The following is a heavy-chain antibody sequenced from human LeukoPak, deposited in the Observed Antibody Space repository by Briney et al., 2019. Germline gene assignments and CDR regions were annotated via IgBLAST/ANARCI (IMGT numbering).Heavy chain of an antibody. V-gene: IGHV1-18*01. CDR2: ISAYNSNT. CDR1: GYTFTSYG. J-gene: IGHJ4*02. D-gene: IGHD2-15*01. CDR3: ARDPTRYCRGGSCAFLDY. Sequence: ASVKVSCKASGYTFTSYGISWVRQAPGQGLEWMGWISAYNSNTNYAQKLQGRVTMTTDTSTSTAYMQLRSLRSDDTAVYYCARDPTRYCRGGSCAFLDYWGQGNLVRVSS.